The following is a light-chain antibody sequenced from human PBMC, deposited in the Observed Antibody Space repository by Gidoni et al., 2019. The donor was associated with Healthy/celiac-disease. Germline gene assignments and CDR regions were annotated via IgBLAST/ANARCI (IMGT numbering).Light chain of an antibody. CDR1: QDISNY. J-gene: IGKJ5*01. Sequence: DIQMTQSPSSLSASVGDRVTITCQASQDISNYLNWYQQKPGKAPKLLIYDASNLATGVPSRFRGSGSGTDFTFTISSLQPEDIATYYCQQYDNLLITFGQGTRLEIK. CDR2: DAS. CDR3: QQYDNLLIT. V-gene: IGKV1-33*01.